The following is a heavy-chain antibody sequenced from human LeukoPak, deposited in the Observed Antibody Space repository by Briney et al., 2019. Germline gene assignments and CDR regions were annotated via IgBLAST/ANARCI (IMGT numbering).Heavy chain of an antibody. Sequence: GESLKISCKGSGYSFTNYWIGWVRQEPGKGLEWMGIIYPGDSDTRYSPSFQGQVTISADKSISAAYLQWNSLKASDTAMYYCGRLKTTVITQFDFWGQGTLVTVSS. CDR2: IYPGDSDT. V-gene: IGHV5-51*01. CDR3: GRLKTTVITQFDF. D-gene: IGHD4-23*01. CDR1: GYSFTNYW. J-gene: IGHJ4*02.